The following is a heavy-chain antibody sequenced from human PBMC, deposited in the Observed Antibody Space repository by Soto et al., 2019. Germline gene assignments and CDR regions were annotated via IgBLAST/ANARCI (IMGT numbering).Heavy chain of an antibody. CDR2: ISYDGNNK. J-gene: IGHJ4*02. D-gene: IGHD3-10*01. CDR3: AKGGPEKVRGESDYFDY. V-gene: IGHV3-30*18. CDR1: GFTFSSYG. Sequence: QVQLVESGGGVVQPGRSLRLSCAASGFTFSSYGMHWVRQAPGKGLEWVTVISYDGNNKYYADSVRGRFTISRDNSKNTLFLQMNSLRAEDTAVYYCAKGGPEKVRGESDYFDYWGQGTLVTVSS.